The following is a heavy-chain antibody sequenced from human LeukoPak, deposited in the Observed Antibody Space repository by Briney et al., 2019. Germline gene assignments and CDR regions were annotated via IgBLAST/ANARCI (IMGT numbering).Heavy chain of an antibody. Sequence: GGSLRLSCAASGFTFSSYGMHWVRQAPGKGLEWVAFIRYDGSNKYYADSVKGRFTISRDNSKNTLYLQMNSLRAEDTAVYYCAKGAPFTVTTSYYYYGMDVRGQGTTVTVSS. V-gene: IGHV3-30*02. CDR2: IRYDGSNK. CDR3: AKGAPFTVTTSYYYYGMDV. CDR1: GFTFSSYG. D-gene: IGHD4-17*01. J-gene: IGHJ6*02.